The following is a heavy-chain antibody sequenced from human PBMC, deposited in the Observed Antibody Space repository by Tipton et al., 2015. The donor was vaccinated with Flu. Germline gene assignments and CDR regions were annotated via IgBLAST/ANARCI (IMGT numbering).Heavy chain of an antibody. D-gene: IGHD2-15*01. CDR1: GGSISSYY. V-gene: IGHV4-59*01. CDR2: MYYRGST. Sequence: TLSLTCTVSGGSISSYYWSWIRQAPGKGLEWIGYMYYRGSTDYNPSLKSRVTMSVDTSKNQFSLKLSSVTAADTAVYYCARGYCSGGNCYNAFGIWGQGTVVTVSS. J-gene: IGHJ3*02. CDR3: ARGYCSGGNCYNAFGI.